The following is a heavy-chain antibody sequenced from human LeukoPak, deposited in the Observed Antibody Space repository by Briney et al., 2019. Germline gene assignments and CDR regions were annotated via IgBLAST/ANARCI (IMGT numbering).Heavy chain of an antibody. D-gene: IGHD1-26*01. V-gene: IGHV3-53*01. Sequence: GGSLRLSCAASGFTVSSNYMSWVRQAAGKGLEWVSEIYSDGRTYYAASVKGRFSISRDNSKNTVYLQMNSLRAEDTAVYYCARDLREHGIFDIWGQGTMVTVSS. CDR1: GFTVSSNY. CDR3: ARDLREHGIFDI. J-gene: IGHJ3*02. CDR2: IYSDGRT.